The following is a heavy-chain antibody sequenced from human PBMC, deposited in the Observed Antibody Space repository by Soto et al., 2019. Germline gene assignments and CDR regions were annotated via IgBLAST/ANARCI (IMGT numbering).Heavy chain of an antibody. CDR2: MANDGSYQ. CDR1: GFIFSTYG. CDR3: ARSIGGSSYYPPDY. J-gene: IGHJ4*02. D-gene: IGHD2-15*01. Sequence: QVQLVESGGGVVQPGGSLRLSCATSGFIFSTYGMQWVRQSPGEGLEWVAVMANDGSYQYYADSVKGRFTISRDNYKNTLYLQMDSLRREDTDVYYCARSIGGSSYYPPDYWGQGTLVTVSS. V-gene: IGHV3-30*03.